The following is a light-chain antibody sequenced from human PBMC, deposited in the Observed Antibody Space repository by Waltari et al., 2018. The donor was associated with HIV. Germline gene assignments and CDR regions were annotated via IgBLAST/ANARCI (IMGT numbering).Light chain of an antibody. CDR2: RGS. V-gene: IGLV1-47*01. CDR1: SSNIGRDF. J-gene: IGLJ2*01. CDR3: ATWEDSLGGYVV. Sequence: QSVVTQPPSASGTPGQRVTISCYGGSSNIGRDFVYWYQQFPATGPHRLSLRGSQRTSGVPDRFSGSKSGTSGALAISGHQSYDEASYHCATWEDSLGGYVVFGGGTKLTVL.